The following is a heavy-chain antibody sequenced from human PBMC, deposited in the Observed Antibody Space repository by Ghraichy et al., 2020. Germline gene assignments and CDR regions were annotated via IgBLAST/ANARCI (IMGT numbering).Heavy chain of an antibody. V-gene: IGHV3-23*01. CDR1: GFTFSSYG. J-gene: IGHJ4*02. Sequence: GGSLRLSCAASGFTFSSYGMSWVRKPPGKGLEWVSAISGSGGSTYYADSVKGRFTISRDHSKSTLYLQMNSLRAEDTAVYYCAKPFNSSGWEPPDYWGQGTLVTVSS. CDR3: AKPFNSSGWEPPDY. D-gene: IGHD6-19*01. CDR2: ISGSGGST.